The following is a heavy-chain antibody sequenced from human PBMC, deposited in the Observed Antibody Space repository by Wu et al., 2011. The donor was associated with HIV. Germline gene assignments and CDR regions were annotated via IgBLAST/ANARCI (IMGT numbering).Heavy chain of an antibody. Sequence: QVQLVQSGAEVKKPGASVKVSCKASGYTFTGYYMHWVRQAPGQGLEWMGWINPNSGGTNYAQKLQGRVTMTTDTSTSTAYMELRSLRSDDTAVYYCARAPRSGPDYFDYWGQGTLVTVSS. CDR2: INPNSGGT. CDR1: GYTFTGYY. J-gene: IGHJ4*02. V-gene: IGHV1-2*02. CDR3: ARAPRSGPDYFDY. D-gene: IGHD3-10*01.